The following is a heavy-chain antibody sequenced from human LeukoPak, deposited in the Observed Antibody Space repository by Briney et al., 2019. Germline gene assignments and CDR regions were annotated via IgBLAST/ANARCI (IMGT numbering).Heavy chain of an antibody. CDR2: IYYSGSA. D-gene: IGHD6-13*01. V-gene: IGHV4-30-4*07. J-gene: IGHJ5*02. CDR1: GGSISSGGYS. Sequence: SQTLSLTCAVSGGSISSGGYSWSWIRQPPGKGLEWIGYIYYSGSAYYNPSLKSRVTISVDTSKNQFSLKLSSVTAADTALYYCARSAAGSLRFDPWGQGTLVTVSS. CDR3: ARSAAGSLRFDP.